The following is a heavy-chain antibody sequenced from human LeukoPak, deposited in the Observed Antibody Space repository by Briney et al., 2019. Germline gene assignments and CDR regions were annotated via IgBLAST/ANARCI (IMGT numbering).Heavy chain of an antibody. J-gene: IGHJ4*02. V-gene: IGHV4-34*01. CDR2: IYYSGST. CDR3: ARTRYYYTRSYGAPYYFDY. CDR1: GGSFSGYY. Sequence: SETLSLTCAVYGGSFSGYYWSWIRQPPGKGLEWIGSIYYSGSTYYNPSLKSRVTISVDTSKNQFSLKLSSVTAADTAVYYCARTRYYYTRSYGAPYYFDYWGQGTLVTVSS. D-gene: IGHD3-10*01.